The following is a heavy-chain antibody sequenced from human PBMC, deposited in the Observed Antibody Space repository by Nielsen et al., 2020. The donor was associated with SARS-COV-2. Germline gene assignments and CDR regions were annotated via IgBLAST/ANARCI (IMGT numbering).Heavy chain of an antibody. CDR1: GFTFSDYW. D-gene: IGHD3-10*01. Sequence: GESLKISCAASGFTFSDYWMSWVRQAPGKGLEWVANIHQDGGETRYADSVKGRFTISRDNAKNSLYLQMNSLRAEDTAMYYCARNFYGSGSYPFDPWGQGTLVPVS. CDR2: IHQDGGET. J-gene: IGHJ5*02. CDR3: ARNFYGSGSYPFDP. V-gene: IGHV3-7*03.